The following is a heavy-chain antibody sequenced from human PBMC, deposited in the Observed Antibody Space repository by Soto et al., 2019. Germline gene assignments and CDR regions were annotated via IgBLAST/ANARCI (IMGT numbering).Heavy chain of an antibody. D-gene: IGHD3-10*01. CDR2: INQSGST. V-gene: IGHV4-34*01. Sequence: SEPLSLTCAVYGGPFSGYYWTWIRQPPGKGLEWIGEINQSGSTNYNPSLKSRVTISQDTSKNQFSLKLRSVTAADTAVYYCARRETMVRGAPLFRRRSSNDGFDIWGQGTMVTVSS. CDR3: ARRETMVRGAPLFRRRSSNDGFDI. CDR1: GGPFSGYY. J-gene: IGHJ3*02.